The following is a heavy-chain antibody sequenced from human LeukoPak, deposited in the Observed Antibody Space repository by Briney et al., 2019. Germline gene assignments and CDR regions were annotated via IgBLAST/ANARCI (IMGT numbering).Heavy chain of an antibody. J-gene: IGHJ5*02. V-gene: IGHV1-18*01. CDR2: ISAYNGNT. CDR3: ARAVGATIGGGWFDP. Sequence: ASVKVSCKASGYTFTSYGISWVRQAPGQGLEWMGWISAYNGNTNYAQKLQGRVTMTTDTSTSTAYMELRSLRSDDTAVYYCARAVGATIGGGWFDPWGQGTLVTVSS. D-gene: IGHD1-26*01. CDR1: GYTFTSYG.